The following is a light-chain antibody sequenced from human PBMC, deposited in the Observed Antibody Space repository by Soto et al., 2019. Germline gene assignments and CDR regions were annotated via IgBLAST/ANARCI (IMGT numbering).Light chain of an antibody. V-gene: IGLV1-40*01. CDR2: GNS. Sequence: QSVLTQPPSVSGAPGQRVTISCTGSSSNIGAGYAVHWYQEIPGTAPKVLIYGNSNRPSGVPDRFSGSKSGTSASLAITGLQPEDEADYYCQSYDSSLSGSVVFGGATKLTVL. J-gene: IGLJ2*01. CDR3: QSYDSSLSGSVV. CDR1: SSNIGAGYA.